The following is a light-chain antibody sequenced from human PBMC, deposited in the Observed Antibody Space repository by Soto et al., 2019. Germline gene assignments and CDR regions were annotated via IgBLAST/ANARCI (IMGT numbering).Light chain of an antibody. Sequence: QPVLTQPPSVSEAPRQRVTISCSGSQSNIGNNAVSWYQQLPGKAPKLLIYYDDLLPSGVSDRFSGSKSGTSASLAISGLQSEDEADYYCAAWDDNLNGRVFGGGTKLTVL. CDR1: QSNIGNNA. CDR2: YDD. J-gene: IGLJ3*02. CDR3: AAWDDNLNGRV. V-gene: IGLV1-36*01.